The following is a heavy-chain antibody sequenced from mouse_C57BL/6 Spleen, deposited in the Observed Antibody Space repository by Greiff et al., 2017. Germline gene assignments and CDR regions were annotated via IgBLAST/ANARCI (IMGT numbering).Heavy chain of an antibody. J-gene: IGHJ4*01. Sequence: VKLVESGAELARPGASVKLSCKASGYTFTSYGISWVKQRTGQGLEWIGEIYPRSGNTYYNEKFKGKATLTADKSSSTAYMELRSLTSEDSAVYFCASSLLRGAMDYWGQGTSVTVSS. CDR1: GYTFTSYG. D-gene: IGHD1-1*01. CDR3: ASSLLRGAMDY. V-gene: IGHV1-81*01. CDR2: IYPRSGNT.